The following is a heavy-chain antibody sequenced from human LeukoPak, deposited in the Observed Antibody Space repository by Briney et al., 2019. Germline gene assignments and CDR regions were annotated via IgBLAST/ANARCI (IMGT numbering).Heavy chain of an antibody. J-gene: IGHJ6*03. V-gene: IGHV3-74*01. CDR1: GFSFSVYW. D-gene: IGHD6-13*01. CDR3: ARSAAAGFSYYSYYLDV. CDR2: INSDGSST. Sequence: GGSLRLSCAASGFSFSVYWMHWVRQAPGKGLVWVSRINSDGSSTTYADSVKGRFTISRDNAKNTLYLQMNSLRAEDTAVYYCARSAAAGFSYYSYYLDVWGKGTTVTIFS.